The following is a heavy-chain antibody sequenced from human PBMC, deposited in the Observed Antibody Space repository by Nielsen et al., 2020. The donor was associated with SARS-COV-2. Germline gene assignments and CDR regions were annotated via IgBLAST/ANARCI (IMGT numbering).Heavy chain of an antibody. CDR3: ARNVVFGDCYLLRGYYFDY. D-gene: IGHD5-24*01. CDR2: IYWNDDK. J-gene: IGHJ4*02. V-gene: IGHV2-5*01. Sequence: WIRQPPGKALEWLALIYWNDDKRYSPSLKSRLTITKDTSKNQVVLTMTNMDPVDTATYYCARNVVFGDCYLLRGYYFDYWGQGTLVTVSS.